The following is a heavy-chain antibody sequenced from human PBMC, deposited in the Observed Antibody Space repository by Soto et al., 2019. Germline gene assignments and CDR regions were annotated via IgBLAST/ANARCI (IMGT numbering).Heavy chain of an antibody. CDR3: ARDGGAARRRARYYYYYYMDV. CDR1: GGSFSGYY. D-gene: IGHD6-6*01. J-gene: IGHJ6*03. Sequence: SETLSLTCAVYGGSFSGYYWSWIRQPPGKGLEWIGEINHSGSTNYNPSLKSRVTISVDTSKNQFSLKLSSVTAADTAVYYCARDGGAARRRARYYYYYYMDVWGKGTTVTVSS. V-gene: IGHV4-34*01. CDR2: INHSGST.